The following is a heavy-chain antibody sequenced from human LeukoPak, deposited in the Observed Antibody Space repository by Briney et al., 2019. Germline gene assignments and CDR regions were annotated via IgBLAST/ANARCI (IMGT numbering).Heavy chain of an antibody. CDR3: ARHTIFGVAQKAWFDP. CDR2: IYYSGST. V-gene: IGHV4-59*04. Sequence: PSETLSLTCTVSGGSISSYYWSWIRQPPGKGLEWIGYIYYSGSTYYNPSLKSRVTISVDTSKNQFSLKLSSVTAADTAVYYCARHTIFGVAQKAWFDPWGQGTLVTVSS. J-gene: IGHJ5*02. D-gene: IGHD3-3*01. CDR1: GGSISSYY.